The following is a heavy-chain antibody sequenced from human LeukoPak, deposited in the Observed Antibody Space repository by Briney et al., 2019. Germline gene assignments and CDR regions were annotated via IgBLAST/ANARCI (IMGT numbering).Heavy chain of an antibody. CDR1: GYTFTGYY. CDR2: INPNSGGT. V-gene: IGHV1-2*06. J-gene: IGHJ5*02. Sequence: ASVKVSCKASGYTFTGYYMHWVRQAPGQGREWMGRINPNSGGTNYAQKFQGRVTMTRDTSISTAYMELSRLRSDDTAVYYCARVHYGRSSNWFDPWGQGTLVTVSS. CDR3: ARVHYGRSSNWFDP. D-gene: IGHD2-15*01.